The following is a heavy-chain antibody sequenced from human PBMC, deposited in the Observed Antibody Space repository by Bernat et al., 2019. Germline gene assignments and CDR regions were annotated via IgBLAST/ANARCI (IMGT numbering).Heavy chain of an antibody. V-gene: IGHV3-74*01. CDR2: INSDGSST. Sequence: EVQLVESGGGLVQPGGSLRLSCAASGFTFSSYWMHWVRQAPGKGLVWVSRINSDGSSTSYADSVKGRFNISRDNAKNTLYLQMNSLRAEDTAVYYCARDRGCSGGSCIDWYFDLWGRGTLVTVSS. J-gene: IGHJ2*01. CDR3: ARDRGCSGGSCIDWYFDL. D-gene: IGHD2-15*01. CDR1: GFTFSSYW.